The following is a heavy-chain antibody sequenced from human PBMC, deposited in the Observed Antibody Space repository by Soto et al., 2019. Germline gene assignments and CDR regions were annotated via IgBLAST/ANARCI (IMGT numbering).Heavy chain of an antibody. V-gene: IGHV3-73*02. CDR1: GVTFSGSA. D-gene: IGHD2-2*01. CDR2: IRSKTNNYAT. CDR3: TTRPIRNTWYQSIPPPDY. J-gene: IGHJ4*02. Sequence: EVQLVESGGGLVQPGGSLKLSCAAAGVTFSGSAVHWVRQASGRGLEWVGRIRSKTNNYATDYAASVNGRFTFSRDDSQNTVYLQMDSLRTEDTSMYFCTTRPIRNTWYQSIPPPDYWGQGPLVNVSS.